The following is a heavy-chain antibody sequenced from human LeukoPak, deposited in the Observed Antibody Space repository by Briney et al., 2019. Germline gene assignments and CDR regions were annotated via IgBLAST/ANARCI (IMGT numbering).Heavy chain of an antibody. J-gene: IGHJ4*02. V-gene: IGHV3-74*01. D-gene: IGHD4-17*01. Sequence: SGGSLRLSCAASGFTFSTSWMNWVRQAPGKGLVWVSRINSDGSSTSYADSVKGRFTISRDNAKNTLYLQMNSLRAEDTAVYYCAGEGYGDYEENYWGQGTLVTVSS. CDR2: INSDGSST. CDR3: AGEGYGDYEENY. CDR1: GFTFSTSW.